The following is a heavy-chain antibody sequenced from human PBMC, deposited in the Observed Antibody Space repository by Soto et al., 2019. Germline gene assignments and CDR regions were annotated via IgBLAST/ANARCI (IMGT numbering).Heavy chain of an antibody. CDR3: ARRSGRAFDI. CDR2: IYYSGST. CDR1: GGSISSYC. V-gene: IGHV4-59*01. D-gene: IGHD1-26*01. Sequence: SETLSLTCTVSGGSISSYCWSWIRQPPGKGLEWIGYIYYSGSTNYNPSLKSRVTISVDTSKNQFSLKLSSVTAADTAVYYCARRSGRAFDIWGQGTMVTVSS. J-gene: IGHJ3*02.